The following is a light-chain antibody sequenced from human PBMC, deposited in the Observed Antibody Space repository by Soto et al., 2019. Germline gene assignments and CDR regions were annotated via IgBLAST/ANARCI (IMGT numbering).Light chain of an antibody. Sequence: VMTQYPDSLAVSLGERATINCKSNHTLLYNSKNYLAWYQQKPGQPPKLLIYWASTRESGVPDRISGSWSGTDFSHTISSLQAEDAAVYYCQQYCSNPITFGGGTKV. CDR1: HTLLYNSKNY. V-gene: IGKV4-1*01. CDR2: WAS. J-gene: IGKJ4*01. CDR3: QQYCSNPIT.